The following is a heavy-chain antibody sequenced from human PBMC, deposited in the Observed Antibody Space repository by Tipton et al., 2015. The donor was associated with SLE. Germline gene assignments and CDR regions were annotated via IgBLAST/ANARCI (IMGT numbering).Heavy chain of an antibody. V-gene: IGHV4-34*01. Sequence: TLSLTCAVYGGSFSGYYWSWIRQPPGKGLEWIGEINHSGSTNYNPSLKSRVTISVDTSKNQFSLKLSSVTAADTAVYYCARGPMVDYWGQGTLVTVSS. CDR2: INHSGST. CDR3: ARGPMVDY. D-gene: IGHD3-10*01. CDR1: GGSFSGYY. J-gene: IGHJ4*02.